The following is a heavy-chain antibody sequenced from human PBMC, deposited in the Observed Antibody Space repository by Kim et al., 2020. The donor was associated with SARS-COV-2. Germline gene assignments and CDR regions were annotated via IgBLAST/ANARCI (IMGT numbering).Heavy chain of an antibody. V-gene: IGHV3-53*01. Sequence: GGSLRLSCAASGFTVSADYMSWVRQAPGKGLEWVSVIYSGGSTYYADSVKGRFTISRDNSKNTMYLQMNSLRAGDTAVDYCARRRGPNWFDPWGQGTLVTVSS. CDR2: IYSGGST. D-gene: IGHD3-16*01. CDR3: ARRRGPNWFDP. J-gene: IGHJ5*02. CDR1: GFTVSADY.